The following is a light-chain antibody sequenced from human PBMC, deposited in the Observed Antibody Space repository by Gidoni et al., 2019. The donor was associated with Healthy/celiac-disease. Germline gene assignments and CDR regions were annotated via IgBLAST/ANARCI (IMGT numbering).Light chain of an antibody. CDR3: QQYGSSPKT. CDR1: QSVSSSY. CDR2: GAS. J-gene: IGKJ1*01. Sequence: EIVLTQSPGTLSLSPGERATLSCRASQSVSSSYLAWYQQKPGQAPRRLIYGASSRATGIPDRFSGSGSGTDFTLTISRLEREDFAVYYCQQYGSSPKTFGQGTKVEIK. V-gene: IGKV3-20*01.